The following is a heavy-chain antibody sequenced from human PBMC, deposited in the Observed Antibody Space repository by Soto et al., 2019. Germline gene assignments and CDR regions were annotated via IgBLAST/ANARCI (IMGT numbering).Heavy chain of an antibody. CDR2: IYWDDEK. V-gene: IGHV2-5*02. CDR1: GFSLSTSGVG. Sequence: QITLKESGPTLVKPTQTLTLTCTFSGFSLSTSGVGVGWIRQPPGKALEWLAIIYWDDEKRYSPSLKTRLTVTKDTSKNQVVLTMTNVDPVDTATYYCAHRAYFDSGKQFDYWGQGTLVSLSS. D-gene: IGHD3-10*01. J-gene: IGHJ4*02. CDR3: AHRAYFDSGKQFDY.